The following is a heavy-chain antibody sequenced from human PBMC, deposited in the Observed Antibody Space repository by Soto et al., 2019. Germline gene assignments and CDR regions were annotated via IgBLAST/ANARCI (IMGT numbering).Heavy chain of an antibody. CDR3: AREEYSSGWYKGYYYYGMDV. V-gene: IGHV1-18*04. Sequence: ASVKVSCKASGYTFTSYGISWVRQAPGQGLEWMGWISAYSGNTNYAQKLQGRVTMTTDTSTSTAYMELRSLRSDDTAVYYCAREEYSSGWYKGYYYYGMDVWGQGTTVTVSS. CDR1: GYTFTSYG. J-gene: IGHJ6*02. D-gene: IGHD6-19*01. CDR2: ISAYSGNT.